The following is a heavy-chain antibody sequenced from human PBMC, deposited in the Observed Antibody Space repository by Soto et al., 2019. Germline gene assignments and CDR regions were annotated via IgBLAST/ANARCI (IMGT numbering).Heavy chain of an antibody. CDR2: ISYDGNNK. CDR1: GFIFSTYG. Sequence: QVQLVESGGGVVQPGRSLRLSCAASGFIFSTYGMHWVRQAPGKGLEWLSVISYDGNNKYYADSVKGRFTISRDNSKNTLWLQMDILRTEDRAVYYCAKDLLLTTITTVGDWGQGTLVTVSS. V-gene: IGHV3-30*18. CDR3: AKDLLLTTITTVGD. D-gene: IGHD4-17*01. J-gene: IGHJ4*02.